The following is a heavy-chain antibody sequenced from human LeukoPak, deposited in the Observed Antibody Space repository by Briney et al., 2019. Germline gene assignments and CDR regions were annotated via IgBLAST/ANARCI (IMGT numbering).Heavy chain of an antibody. CDR1: GGSISSSNW. D-gene: IGHD3-10*01. J-gene: IGHJ4*02. Sequence: ETSETLSLTCAVSGGSISSSNWWSWVRQPPGKGLEWIGEIYHGGSTNYNPSLKSRVAMSVDRSRNQFSLQLSSVTAADTAVYYCAKGEDHGSGTVHFASWGQGTLVTVSS. V-gene: IGHV4-4*02. CDR2: IYHGGST. CDR3: AKGEDHGSGTVHFAS.